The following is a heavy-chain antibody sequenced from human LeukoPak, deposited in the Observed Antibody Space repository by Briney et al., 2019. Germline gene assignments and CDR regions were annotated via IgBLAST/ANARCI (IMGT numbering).Heavy chain of an antibody. CDR1: GYTFTSYG. Sequence: ASVKVSCKASGYTFTSYGISWVRQAPGQGLEWMGWISAYNGNTNYAQKLRGRVTMTADTSTSTAYMELRSLRSDDTAVYYCARDPLTYYDFWSGYSFVDYWGQGTLVTVSS. CDR3: ARDPLTYYDFWSGYSFVDY. V-gene: IGHV1-18*01. J-gene: IGHJ4*02. D-gene: IGHD3-3*01. CDR2: ISAYNGNT.